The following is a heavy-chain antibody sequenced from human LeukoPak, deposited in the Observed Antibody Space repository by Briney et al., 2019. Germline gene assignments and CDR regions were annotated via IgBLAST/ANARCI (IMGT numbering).Heavy chain of an antibody. V-gene: IGHV3-7*01. CDR1: GFTFRNHW. D-gene: IGHD5-24*01. CDR2: IKPDGIDK. CDR3: GTISAQTFDI. Sequence: GGSLRLSCVGSGFTFRNHWVNWVRQSPRKGLEWVANIKPDGIDKYYVDSARGRFTVSRDNAKNSAFLKMNSLRAEDTAIYYCGTISAQTFDIWGQRTLVSVSS. J-gene: IGHJ3*02.